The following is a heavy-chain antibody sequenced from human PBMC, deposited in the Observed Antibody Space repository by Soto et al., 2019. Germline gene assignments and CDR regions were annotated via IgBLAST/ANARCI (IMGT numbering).Heavy chain of an antibody. CDR3: ARDYYYGSGSYYNPSDY. J-gene: IGHJ4*02. V-gene: IGHV1-46*01. Sequence: ASVTVSCKASGYTFTSYHIHWVRQAPGQGLEWMGIINPSGGTTTYAQRFRGRVTLTSDTSTSTIYMELSSLKSEDTAVYYCARDYYYGSGSYYNPSDYWGQGTLVTVSS. CDR2: INPSGGTT. D-gene: IGHD3-10*01. CDR1: GYTFTSYH.